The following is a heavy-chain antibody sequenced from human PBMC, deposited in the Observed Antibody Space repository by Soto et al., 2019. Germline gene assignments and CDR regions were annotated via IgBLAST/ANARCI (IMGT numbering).Heavy chain of an antibody. CDR3: ARDHWISLDTGGGHIYGMDV. Sequence: PGGSLRLSCAASGFTFSSYGMHWVRQAPGKGLEWVAVIWYDGSNKYYADSVKGRFTISRDNSKNTLYLQMNSLRAEDTAVYYCARDHWISLDTGGGHIYGMDVWGQGTTVTVSS. D-gene: IGHD2-2*03. J-gene: IGHJ6*02. CDR2: IWYDGSNK. V-gene: IGHV3-33*01. CDR1: GFTFSSYG.